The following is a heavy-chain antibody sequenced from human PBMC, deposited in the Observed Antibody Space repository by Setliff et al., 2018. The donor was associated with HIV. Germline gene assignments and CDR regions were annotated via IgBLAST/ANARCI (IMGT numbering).Heavy chain of an antibody. Sequence: SGPTLVNPTQTLTLTCTFSGLSLSTSGVGVGWIRQSPGKALEWLAFIYWNNNKHYSTSLNSRLTVTKDTSKNRVVFTMTNMDPVDTATYYCAYSGRQLRGPYFDLWGQGTPVTVS. CDR2: IYWNNNK. CDR3: AYSGRQLRGPYFDL. V-gene: IGHV2-5*01. J-gene: IGHJ4*02. CDR1: GLSLSTSGVG. D-gene: IGHD1-1*01.